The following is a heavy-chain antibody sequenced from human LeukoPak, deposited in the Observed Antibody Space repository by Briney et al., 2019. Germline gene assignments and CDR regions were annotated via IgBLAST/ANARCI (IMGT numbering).Heavy chain of an antibody. J-gene: IGHJ4*02. CDR1: GYTFTSYG. CDR2: INPNSGGT. D-gene: IGHD6-6*01. CDR3: ARDLRHRFVRVDY. V-gene: IGHV1-2*02. Sequence: ASVKVSCKASGYTFTSYGISWVRQAPGQGLEWMGWINPNSGGTNYAQKFQGRVTMTRDTSISTAYMELSRLRSDDTAVYYCARDLRHRFVRVDYWGQGTLVTVSS.